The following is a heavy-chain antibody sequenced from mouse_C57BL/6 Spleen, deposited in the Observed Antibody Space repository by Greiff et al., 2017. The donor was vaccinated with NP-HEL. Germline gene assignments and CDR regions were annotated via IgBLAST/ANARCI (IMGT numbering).Heavy chain of an antibody. CDR2: IDPSDSYT. J-gene: IGHJ2*01. V-gene: IGHV1-50*01. D-gene: IGHD4-1*01. Sequence: QVQLQQPGAELVKPGASVKLSCKASGYTFTSYWMQWVKQRPGQGLEWIGEIDPSDSYTNYNQKFKGKATLTVDTSSSTAYMQLSSLTSEDSAVYYCARRVWALDYWGQGTTLTVSS. CDR3: ARRVWALDY. CDR1: GYTFTSYW.